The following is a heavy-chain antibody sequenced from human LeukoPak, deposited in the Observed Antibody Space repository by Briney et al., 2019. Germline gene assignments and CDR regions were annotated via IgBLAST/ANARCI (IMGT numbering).Heavy chain of an antibody. CDR1: GYTFTNYY. V-gene: IGHV7-4-1*02. J-gene: IGHJ4*02. CDR2: INTNTGNP. CDR3: ARVGYDILTGYYSAY. D-gene: IGHD3-9*01. Sequence: ASVKVSCKASGYTFTNYYMHWVRQAPGQGLEWMGRINTNTGNPTYAQGFTGRFVFSLDTSVSTAYLQISSLKAEDTAVYYCARVGYDILTGYYSAYWGQGTLVTVSS.